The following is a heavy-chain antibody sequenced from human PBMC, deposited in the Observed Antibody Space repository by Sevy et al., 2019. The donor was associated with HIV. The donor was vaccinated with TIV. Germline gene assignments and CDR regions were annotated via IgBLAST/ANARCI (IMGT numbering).Heavy chain of an antibody. V-gene: IGHV3-21*06. D-gene: IGHD3-10*01. Sequence: GGYLRLSCAASEFTFRDYTMNWVRQVPGKGLEWVSSISSGSSYISYADSVKGRFTISRDNAENLLFLQMNSLRAEDTAVYYCVRDRDDYGSGSYDYWGHGTLVTVSS. CDR1: EFTFRDYT. CDR3: VRDRDDYGSGSYDY. CDR2: ISSGSSYI. J-gene: IGHJ4*01.